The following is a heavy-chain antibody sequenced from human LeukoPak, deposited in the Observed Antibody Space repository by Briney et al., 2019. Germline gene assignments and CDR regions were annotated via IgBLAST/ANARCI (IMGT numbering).Heavy chain of an antibody. CDR2: IYSGGST. CDR3: ANETNWGHAFDI. D-gene: IGHD7-27*01. CDR1: GFTASGNY. V-gene: IGHV3-66*01. J-gene: IGHJ3*02. Sequence: GRSLRLSCAASGFTASGNYMSWVRQAPGKGLEWVSVIYSGGSTYYADSVKGRFTISRDNSKNTLYLQMNSLRAEDTAVYYCANETNWGHAFDISGQGTMVTVSS.